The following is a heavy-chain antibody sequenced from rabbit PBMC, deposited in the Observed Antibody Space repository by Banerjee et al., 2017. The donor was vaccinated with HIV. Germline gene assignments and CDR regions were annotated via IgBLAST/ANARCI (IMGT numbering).Heavy chain of an antibody. CDR3: ARAGYVGVYYGMDL. V-gene: IGHV1S45*01. J-gene: IGHJ6*01. D-gene: IGHD4-2*01. CDR2: LYAGSSGST. CDR1: GFDFSGYHM. Sequence: QEQLKETGGGLVQPGGSLTLSCKASGFDFSGYHMSWVRQAPGKGLEWIACLYAGSSGSTHYASWVNGRFTISKTSSTTVTLQMTSLTAADTATYFCARAGYVGVYYGMDLWGPGTLVTVS.